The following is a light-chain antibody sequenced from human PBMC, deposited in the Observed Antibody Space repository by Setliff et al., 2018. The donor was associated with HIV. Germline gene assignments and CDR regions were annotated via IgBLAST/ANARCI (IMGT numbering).Light chain of an antibody. CDR3: RSYTNSVTLYV. CDR1: SSDIGGYKY. J-gene: IGLJ1*01. CDR2: DVT. Sequence: QSALTQPASVSGSPGHSITISCTGTSSDIGGYKYVSWYQQHPGKAPKLMIFDVTNRPSMVSSRFSGSKSGNTASLTISGLQAEDEADYYCRSYTNSVTLYVFGSGTKVTV. V-gene: IGLV2-14*03.